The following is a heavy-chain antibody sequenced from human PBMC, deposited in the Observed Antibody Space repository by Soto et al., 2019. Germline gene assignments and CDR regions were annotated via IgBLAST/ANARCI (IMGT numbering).Heavy chain of an antibody. J-gene: IGHJ4*02. CDR1: GGSVRSGSYY. Sequence: SETLSLTCSVSGGSVRSGSYYWTWIRQPPGKGLEWIGYIYQSGTTNYNASLKSRVTISIDTSKNQFFLKLNSVTAADTAVYYCARGSSGRHDYWGQGTLVTVYS. CDR3: ARGSSGRHDY. D-gene: IGHD3-22*01. V-gene: IGHV4-61*01. CDR2: IYQSGTT.